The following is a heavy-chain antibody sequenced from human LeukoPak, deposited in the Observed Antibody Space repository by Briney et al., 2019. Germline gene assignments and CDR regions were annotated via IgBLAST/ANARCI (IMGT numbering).Heavy chain of an antibody. J-gene: IGHJ4*02. CDR1: GGSISSYY. CDR3: ASFVIYGDYGSDY. D-gene: IGHD4-17*01. Sequence: SETLSLTCTVSGGSISSYYWSWIRQPPGKGLEWIGYIYYSGSTNYNPSLKSRVTISVDTSKNQFSLKLSSVTAAATAVYYCASFVIYGDYGSDYWGQGTLVTVSS. V-gene: IGHV4-59*01. CDR2: IYYSGST.